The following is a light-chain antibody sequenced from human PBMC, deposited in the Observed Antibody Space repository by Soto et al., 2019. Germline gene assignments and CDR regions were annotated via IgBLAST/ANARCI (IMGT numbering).Light chain of an antibody. CDR1: SSDVGPYNY. CDR2: EVS. Sequence: QSALTQPASVSGSPEQSISISCTGTSSDVGPYNYVSWYQQHPGKAPKLMIFEVSNRPSGVSNRFSGSKSGYTASLTISGLQPEDEAEYYCSSYTSDSTFLIFGGGTKLTVL. V-gene: IGLV2-14*01. J-gene: IGLJ2*01. CDR3: SSYTSDSTFLI.